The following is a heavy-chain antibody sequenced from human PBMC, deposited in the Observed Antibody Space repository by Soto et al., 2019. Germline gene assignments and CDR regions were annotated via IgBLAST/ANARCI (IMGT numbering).Heavy chain of an antibody. CDR2: ITNNGAGT. J-gene: IGHJ4*02. CDR1: GFTFSSCV. Sequence: EVHLLESGGGLVQPGESLRLSCGASGFTFSSCVMTWVRQAPGTELEWVSSITNNGAGTHYADSVKGRFTISRDNSKNTVFLQMNNLRAEDTAVYYCAKGLNNGRWYAADWGKGTLVTVSS. V-gene: IGHV3-23*01. CDR3: AKGLNNGRWYAAD. D-gene: IGHD6-13*01.